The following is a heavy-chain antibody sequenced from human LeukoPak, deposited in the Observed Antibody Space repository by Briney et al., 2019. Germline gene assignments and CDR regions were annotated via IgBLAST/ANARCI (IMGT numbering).Heavy chain of an antibody. CDR3: ARNMDTAMDY. CDR1: GGSISSYY. Sequence: SETLSLACTVSGGSISSYYWSWIRQPPGKGLEWIGYIYYSGSTNYNPSLKSRVTISVDTSKNQFSLKLSSVTAADTAVYYCARNMDTAMDYWGQGTLVTVSS. CDR2: IYYSGST. V-gene: IGHV4-59*01. J-gene: IGHJ4*02. D-gene: IGHD5-18*01.